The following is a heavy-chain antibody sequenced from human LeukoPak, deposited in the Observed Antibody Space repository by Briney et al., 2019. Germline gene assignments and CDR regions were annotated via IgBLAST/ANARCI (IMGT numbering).Heavy chain of an antibody. CDR1: GLTFSNVW. J-gene: IGHJ4*02. V-gene: IGHV3-20*04. Sequence: RPGGSLRLSCIVSGLTFSNVWMSWVRQAPGKGLEWVSGINWNGGSTGYADSVKGRFTISRDNAKNSLYLQMNSLRAEDTALYYCARGTSDARYYFDYWGQGTLVTVSS. CDR2: INWNGGST. D-gene: IGHD1-1*01. CDR3: ARGTSDARYYFDY.